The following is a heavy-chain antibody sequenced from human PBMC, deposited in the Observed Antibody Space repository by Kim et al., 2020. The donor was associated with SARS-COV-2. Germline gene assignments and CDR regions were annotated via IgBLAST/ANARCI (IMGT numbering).Heavy chain of an antibody. V-gene: IGHV4-34*01. Sequence: SETLSLTCAVYGGSFSGYYWIWIRQSPGKGLEWIGEINHSGGTNYNPSLKSRVTMSADTSKNQFSLKLTSVTAADTAVYYCARGGGHYSGSESYVNYWGQGTLVTVSS. CDR1: GGSFSGYY. J-gene: IGHJ4*02. CDR2: INHSGGT. D-gene: IGHD3-10*01. CDR3: ARGGGHYSGSESYVNY.